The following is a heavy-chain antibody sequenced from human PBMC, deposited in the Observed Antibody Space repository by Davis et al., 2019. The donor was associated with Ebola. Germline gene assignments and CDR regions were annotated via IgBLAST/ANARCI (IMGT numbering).Heavy chain of an antibody. Sequence: GESLKISCAASGFTVSSNHMSWVRQAPGKGLEWVPVIYDQSTAYADSVRGRFIISRDKSNNTLYLEMHSLRVDDTAVYYCATTQWLREFDNWGQGTLVTVSS. CDR2: IYDQST. J-gene: IGHJ4*02. CDR1: GFTVSSNH. V-gene: IGHV3-53*05. D-gene: IGHD6-19*01. CDR3: ATTQWLREFDN.